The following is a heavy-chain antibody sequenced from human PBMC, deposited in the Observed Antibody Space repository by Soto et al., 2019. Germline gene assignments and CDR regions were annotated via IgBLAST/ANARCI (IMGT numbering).Heavy chain of an antibody. Sequence: SETLSLTCTVSGGSISSGGYYWSWIRQHPGKGLEWIGYIYNIESTYYNPSLKSRVTISADTSQNQFSLKLSSVTAADTAVYYCARGRISGYSYWGQGTLVTVSS. D-gene: IGHD3-22*01. V-gene: IGHV4-31*03. CDR1: GGSISSGGYY. CDR3: ARGRISGYSY. J-gene: IGHJ4*02. CDR2: IYNIEST.